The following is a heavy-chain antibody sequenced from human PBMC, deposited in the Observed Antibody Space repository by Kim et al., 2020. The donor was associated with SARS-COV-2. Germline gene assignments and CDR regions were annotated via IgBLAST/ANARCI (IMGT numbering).Heavy chain of an antibody. CDR1: GGSISSSGSY. J-gene: IGHJ5*02. Sequence: SETLSLTCAVSGGSISSSGSYWSWHRQHTGKDLDGIGYIYGSRIHNYNPSLKSRVTIAIATSKNHFFLKFGTVPAADTDVYYCARGEGWSLGDWSDPRG. V-gene: IGHV4-31*11. CDR2: IYGSRIH. D-gene: IGHD3-16*01. CDR3: ARGEGWSLGDWSDP.